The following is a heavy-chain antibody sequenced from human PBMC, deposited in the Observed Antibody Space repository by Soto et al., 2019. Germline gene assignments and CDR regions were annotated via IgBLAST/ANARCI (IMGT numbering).Heavy chain of an antibody. CDR2: IHPSGSA. V-gene: IGHV4-34*01. CDR3: ARGVDRAKTGY. D-gene: IGHD5-18*01. Sequence: QVQLQQWGAGLLKPSETLSLTCAVYGGSLSGYYGSWIRQSPGKGLEWIGEIHPSGSAHYNPSLRSRVTISVDTSQTHLSLELSSVTAADTAVYYCARGVDRAKTGYWGQGTLVTVSS. CDR1: GGSLSGYY. J-gene: IGHJ4*02.